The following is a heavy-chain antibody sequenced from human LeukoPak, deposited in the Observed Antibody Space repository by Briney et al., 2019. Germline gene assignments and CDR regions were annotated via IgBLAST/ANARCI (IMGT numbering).Heavy chain of an antibody. CDR3: ARHKEWLVPNDAFDI. CDR1: GYSFTSYW. J-gene: IGHJ3*02. Sequence: GESLKISCKGSGYSFTSYWIGWMRQMPGKGLEWMGIIYPGDSDTRYSPSFQGQVTISADKSISTAYLQWSSLKASDTAMYYCARHKEWLVPNDAFDIWGQGTMVTVSS. CDR2: IYPGDSDT. V-gene: IGHV5-51*01. D-gene: IGHD6-19*01.